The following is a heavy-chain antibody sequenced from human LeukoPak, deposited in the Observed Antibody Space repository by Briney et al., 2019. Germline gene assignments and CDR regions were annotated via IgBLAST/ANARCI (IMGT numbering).Heavy chain of an antibody. Sequence: GESLKISCKGSGYTFTTYWISWVRQMPGKGLEWMGIIYPGDSDTRYSLSFQGQVTISADKSITTAYLQWSSLKASDTAMYYCARHYGGNWDYWGQRTLVSVSS. J-gene: IGHJ4*02. CDR2: IYPGDSDT. D-gene: IGHD4-23*01. CDR1: GYTFTTYW. CDR3: ARHYGGNWDY. V-gene: IGHV5-51*01.